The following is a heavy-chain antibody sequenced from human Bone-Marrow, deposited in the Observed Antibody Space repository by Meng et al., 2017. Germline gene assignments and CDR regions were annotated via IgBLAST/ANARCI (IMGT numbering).Heavy chain of an antibody. CDR2: IYYRGST. Sequence: QGQLQDVGPGLVNPSQTLSLTCTASGGSISSGNHYWSWIRQHPGKGLEYIGYIYYRGSTYYNPSLKSRVIISVDTSKNQFSLRLNSVTAADTAVYYCASLYGDSSVWYLDLWGRGTLVTVSS. D-gene: IGHD4-17*01. J-gene: IGHJ2*01. CDR1: GGSISSGNHY. V-gene: IGHV4-31*03. CDR3: ASLYGDSSVWYLDL.